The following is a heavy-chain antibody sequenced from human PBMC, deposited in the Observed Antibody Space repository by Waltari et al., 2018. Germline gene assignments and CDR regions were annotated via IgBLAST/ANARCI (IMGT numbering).Heavy chain of an antibody. CDR2: MSYDGSNQ. CDR1: GSPFDFHG. Sequence: QLVESGGGVVQPGTSLRLSCAASGSPFDFHGIHWVRQAPGSGGEWGAVMSYDGSNQYYADFVKGRFTVSRYNSRHILYLQMNSLRADDSATYYCARDRGNSGYDAFDLWGQGTSVTVS. V-gene: IGHV3-30*03. CDR3: ARDRGNSGYDAFDL. D-gene: IGHD2-21*02. J-gene: IGHJ3*01.